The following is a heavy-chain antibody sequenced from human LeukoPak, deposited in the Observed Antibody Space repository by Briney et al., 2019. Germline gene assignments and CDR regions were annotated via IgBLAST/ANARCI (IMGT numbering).Heavy chain of an antibody. D-gene: IGHD6-19*01. CDR3: AKAVAEDYFDY. CDR2: ISWNSGSI. V-gene: IGHV3-9*01. Sequence: GGSLRLSCAASGFTFDDYAMHWVRHAPGKGLEWVSGISWNSGSIGYADSVRGRFTISRDNAKNSLYLQMNSLRAEDTALYYCAKAVAEDYFDYWGQGTLVTVSS. CDR1: GFTFDDYA. J-gene: IGHJ4*02.